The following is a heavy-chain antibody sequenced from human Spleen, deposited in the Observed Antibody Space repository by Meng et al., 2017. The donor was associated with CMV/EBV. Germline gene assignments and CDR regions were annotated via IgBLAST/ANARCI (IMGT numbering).Heavy chain of an antibody. J-gene: IGHJ4*02. CDR1: GLTVTSYA. CDR2: ISGSGGST. Sequence: SGLTVTSYAMHWVRQAPGKGLEWVSSISGSGGSTYYPDSVKGRFTTSRDNSRNTLYLQMGGLRADDTAVYYCAKDLRGTVVRGVVDSWGQGTLVTVSS. CDR3: AKDLRGTVVRGVVDS. V-gene: IGHV3-23*01. D-gene: IGHD3-10*01.